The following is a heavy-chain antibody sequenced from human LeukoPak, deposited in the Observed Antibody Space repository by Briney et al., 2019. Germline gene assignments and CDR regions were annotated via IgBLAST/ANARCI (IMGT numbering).Heavy chain of an antibody. CDR3: ARDMAYCGGDCYSWDY. V-gene: IGHV3-74*01. CDR1: GFTFSNYW. J-gene: IGHJ4*02. CDR2: TNTDGSET. D-gene: IGHD2-21*02. Sequence: PGGSLRLSCAASGFTFSNYWMHCVRQAPGKGLVWVSRTNTDGSETTYADPVKGRFPISRDNAKNTLYLQMNSLRADDTAVYYCARDMAYCGGDCYSWDYWGQGTLVTVYS.